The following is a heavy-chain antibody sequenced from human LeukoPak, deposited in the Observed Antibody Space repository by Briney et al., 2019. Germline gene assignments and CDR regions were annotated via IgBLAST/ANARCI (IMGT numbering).Heavy chain of an antibody. CDR3: ATPYCGTISCLDVFDI. J-gene: IGHJ3*02. Sequence: SETLSLTCTVSGASISSDKYYWSWIRQRPGKGLEWIGYMYYSGSTSYNPSLKSRVSISLGTPKNQFSLKLTSVTAADTAVYYCATPYCGTISCLDVFDIWGQGTMVTVSS. CDR2: MYYSGST. D-gene: IGHD2-21*01. V-gene: IGHV4-31*03. CDR1: GASISSDKYY.